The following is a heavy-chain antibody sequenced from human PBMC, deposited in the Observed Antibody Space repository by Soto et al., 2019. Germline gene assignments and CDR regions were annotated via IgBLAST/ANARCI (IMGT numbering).Heavy chain of an antibody. CDR2: IWYDGSNK. CDR1: GFTFSSYG. Sequence: GGSLRLSCAASGFTFSSYGMHWVRQAPGKGLEWVAVIWYDGSNKYYADSVKGRFTISRDNSKNTLYLQMNSLRAEDTAVYYCARDHIAAAGIFDYWGQGTLVTVSS. D-gene: IGHD6-13*01. CDR3: ARDHIAAAGIFDY. V-gene: IGHV3-33*01. J-gene: IGHJ4*02.